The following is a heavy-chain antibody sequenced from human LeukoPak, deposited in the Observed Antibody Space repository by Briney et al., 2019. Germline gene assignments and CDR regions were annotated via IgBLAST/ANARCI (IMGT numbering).Heavy chain of an antibody. CDR3: ARDDGSGWCYFDY. J-gene: IGHJ4*02. Sequence: GGSLRLSCAASGFTVSSNYMSWVRQAPGKGLEWVSVIYSGGSTYYADSVKGRFTISRDNSKNTLYLQMNSLRAEDTAVYYCARDDGSGWCYFDYWGQGTLVTVSS. CDR1: GFTVSSNY. V-gene: IGHV3-66*01. D-gene: IGHD6-19*01. CDR2: IYSGGST.